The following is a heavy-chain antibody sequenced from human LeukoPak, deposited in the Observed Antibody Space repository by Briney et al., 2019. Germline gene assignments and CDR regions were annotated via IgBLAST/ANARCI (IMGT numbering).Heavy chain of an antibody. Sequence: GESLKISCKGSGYSFPNYWIGWVRQMPGKGLEWLGILYPGDSDTRYSPSFQGHVTISADKSISTAYLQWSSLKASDTAMYYCARHDRGIGPDDYWGQGTLVTVSS. CDR3: ARHDRGIGPDDY. CDR2: LYPGDSDT. D-gene: IGHD3-10*01. V-gene: IGHV5-51*01. CDR1: GYSFPNYW. J-gene: IGHJ4*02.